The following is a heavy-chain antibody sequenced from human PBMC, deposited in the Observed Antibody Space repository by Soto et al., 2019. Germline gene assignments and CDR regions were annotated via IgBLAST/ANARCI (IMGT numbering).Heavy chain of an antibody. D-gene: IGHD2-2*01. CDR1: GYTVTSYY. CDR3: ALYCSSTSCFNWFDP. J-gene: IGHJ5*02. V-gene: IGHV1-46*01. Sequence: ASVKVSCKASGYTVTSYYMHWVQQPPGQGLERMGIINPSGGSTSYAQKFQGRVTMTRDTSTSTVYMELSSLRSEDTAVYYCALYCSSTSCFNWFDPWGQGTLVTVSS. CDR2: INPSGGST.